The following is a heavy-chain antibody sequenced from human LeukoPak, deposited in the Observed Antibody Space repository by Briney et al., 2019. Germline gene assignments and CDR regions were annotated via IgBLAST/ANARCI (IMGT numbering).Heavy chain of an antibody. CDR3: ARDGYGDYSRNYFDY. CDR2: ISSSGSTI. D-gene: IGHD4-17*01. V-gene: IGHV3-48*03. CDR1: GFTFSSYE. J-gene: IGHJ4*02. Sequence: GGSLRLSCAASGFTFSSYEMNWVRQAPGKGLEWVSYISSSGSTIYHADSVKGRFTISRDNAKNSLYLQMNSLRAEDTAVYYCARDGYGDYSRNYFDYWGQGTLVTVSS.